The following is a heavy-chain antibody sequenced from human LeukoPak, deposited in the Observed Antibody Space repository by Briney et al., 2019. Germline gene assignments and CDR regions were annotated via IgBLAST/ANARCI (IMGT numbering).Heavy chain of an antibody. CDR3: ARDMPEGYYYGSGSYFDY. Sequence: GGSLRLSCAASGFTFSSYAMHWVRQAPGKGLEWVAVISYDGSNKYYADSVKGRFTISRDNSKNTLYLQMNSLRAEDTAVYYCARDMPEGYYYGSGSYFDYWGQGTLVTVSS. D-gene: IGHD3-10*01. J-gene: IGHJ4*02. CDR1: GFTFSSYA. V-gene: IGHV3-30*04. CDR2: ISYDGSNK.